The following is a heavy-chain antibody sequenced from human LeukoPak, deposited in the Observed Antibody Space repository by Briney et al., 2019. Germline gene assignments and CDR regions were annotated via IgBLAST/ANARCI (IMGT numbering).Heavy chain of an antibody. Sequence: ASVKVSCKASGYTFTSYGISWVRQAPGQGLEWMGWISAYNGNTNYAQKLQGRVTMTTDTSTSTAYMELRSLRSDDTAVYYCARARFPAYYDSSGYNWFDPWGQGTLVTVSS. D-gene: IGHD3-22*01. CDR2: ISAYNGNT. CDR1: GYTFTSYG. J-gene: IGHJ5*02. CDR3: ARARFPAYYDSSGYNWFDP. V-gene: IGHV1-18*01.